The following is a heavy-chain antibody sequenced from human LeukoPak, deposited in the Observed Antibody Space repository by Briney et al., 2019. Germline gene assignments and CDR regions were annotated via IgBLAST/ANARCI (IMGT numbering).Heavy chain of an antibody. D-gene: IGHD6-13*01. J-gene: IGHJ5*02. Sequence: GGSLRLSCAAPGFTFSDYYMSWIRQAPGKGLEWVSYISSSGSTIYYADSVKGRFTISRDNAKNSLYLQMNSLRAEDTAVYYCARERLQQLVPYNWFDPWGQGTLVTVSS. CDR2: ISSSGSTI. CDR1: GFTFSDYY. CDR3: ARERLQQLVPYNWFDP. V-gene: IGHV3-11*01.